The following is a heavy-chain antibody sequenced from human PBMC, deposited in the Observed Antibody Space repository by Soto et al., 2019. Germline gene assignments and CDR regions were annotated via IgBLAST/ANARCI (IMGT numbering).Heavy chain of an antibody. D-gene: IGHD2-8*01. CDR1: GYTFTRYG. Sequence: QGHLVQSGAEVKKPGASVKVSCKASGYTFTRYGISWVRQAPGQGLEWMGWISGYNGDTNYAQRFQGRVTXTXXXSXXTAYMELRSLTSDDTAVYYCAKNGQPPYYYYGMDVWGQGTSVTVSS. J-gene: IGHJ6*02. CDR3: AKNGQPPYYYYGMDV. CDR2: ISGYNGDT. V-gene: IGHV1-18*01.